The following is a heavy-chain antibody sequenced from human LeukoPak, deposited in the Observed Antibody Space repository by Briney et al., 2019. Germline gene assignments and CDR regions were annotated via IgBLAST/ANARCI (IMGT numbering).Heavy chain of an antibody. CDR1: GFTVSSSS. D-gene: IGHD6-19*01. CDR3: ARGQEQFSSPWQWGPRRKNFYYYGMDV. CDR2: ISSDGNT. Sequence: GGSLRLSCAASGFTVSSSSMNWVRLGPGKGLEWVSVISSDGNTYYADSGKSRFTISRDNSRNTLSLQMHGLRADDTAVYYCARGQEQFSSPWQWGPRRKNFYYYGMDVWGQGTTVTVSS. J-gene: IGHJ6*02. V-gene: IGHV3-66*01.